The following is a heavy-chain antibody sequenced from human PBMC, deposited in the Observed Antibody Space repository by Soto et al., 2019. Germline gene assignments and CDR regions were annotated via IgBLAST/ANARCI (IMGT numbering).Heavy chain of an antibody. V-gene: IGHV3-7*01. J-gene: IGHJ4*02. D-gene: IGHD3-3*01. CDR2: IKQDGSEK. Sequence: EVQLVESGGALVQPGGSLRLSCAASGFTFTDYWMNWVRQAPGKGLEWVANIKQDGSEKYYVDSVKGRFTISRDNAKKSLYREMNTLRAEDTAVYYCAIMIFGLGTDHWGQGTLVTVSS. CDR1: GFTFTDYW. CDR3: AIMIFGLGTDH.